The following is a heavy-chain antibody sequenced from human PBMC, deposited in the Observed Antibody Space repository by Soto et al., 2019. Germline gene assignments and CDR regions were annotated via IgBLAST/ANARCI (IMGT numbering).Heavy chain of an antibody. D-gene: IGHD2-8*01. V-gene: IGHV4-30-4*01. J-gene: IGHJ3*02. Sequence: SETLSLTCTVSGGSISSGDYYWSWIRQPPGKGLEWIGYIYHSGSTYYNPSLKSRVSISVDRSKNQFSLKLSSVTAADTAVYYCARGIVLRGRHDAFDIWGQGKMVTVSS. CDR3: ARGIVLRGRHDAFDI. CDR2: IYHSGST. CDR1: GGSISSGDYY.